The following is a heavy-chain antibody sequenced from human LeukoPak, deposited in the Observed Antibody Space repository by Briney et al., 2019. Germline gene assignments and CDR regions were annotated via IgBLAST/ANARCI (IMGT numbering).Heavy chain of an antibody. CDR3: AGSRYCSGGTCYATFDY. J-gene: IGHJ4*02. V-gene: IGHV4-59*12. CDR1: GGSISSYY. D-gene: IGHD2-15*01. CDR2: IYYSGGT. Sequence: SETLSLTCTVPGGSISSYYWSWIWQPPGKGLVWIGYIYYSGGTNYNPPLKSRVTISVDTSKKQFSLKLSSVTAADTALYYCAGSRYCSGGTCYATFDYWGQGTLVTVSS.